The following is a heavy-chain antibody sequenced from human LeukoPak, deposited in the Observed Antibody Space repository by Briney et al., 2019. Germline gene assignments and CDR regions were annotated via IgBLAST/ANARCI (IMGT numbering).Heavy chain of an antibody. V-gene: IGHV3-21*05. D-gene: IGHD3-22*01. Sequence: PGGSLRLSCAASGFTFTSYSMNWVRQAPGKGLEWVSYISSSSSYTNYADSVKGRFTISRDNAKNSLYLQMNSLRAEDTAVYYCARGSGVVVISYFDYWGQGTLVTVSS. CDR2: ISSSSSYT. J-gene: IGHJ4*02. CDR3: ARGSGVVVISYFDY. CDR1: GFTFTSYS.